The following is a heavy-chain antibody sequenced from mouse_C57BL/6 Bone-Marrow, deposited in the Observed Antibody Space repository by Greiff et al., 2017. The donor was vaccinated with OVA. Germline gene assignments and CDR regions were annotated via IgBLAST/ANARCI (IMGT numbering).Heavy chain of an antibody. CDR1: GYTFTSYW. J-gene: IGHJ1*03. D-gene: IGHD2-2*01. V-gene: IGHV1-69*01. CDR3: AKHDYGYDWDFDV. CDR2: IDPCDSYT. Sequence: QVQLQQPGAELVMPGASVKLSCKASGYTFTSYWMPWVKQRPGQGLEWIGEIDPCDSYTNYNQKFKGKSTLTVDKSSSTAYMQLSSLTSEDSAVYDGAKHDYGYDWDFDVWGTGTTVTVSS.